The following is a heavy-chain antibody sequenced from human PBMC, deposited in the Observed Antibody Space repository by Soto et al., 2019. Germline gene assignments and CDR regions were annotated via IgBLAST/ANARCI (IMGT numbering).Heavy chain of an antibody. CDR3: AKDVRGGVLSIGFDD. J-gene: IGHJ4*02. V-gene: IGHV3-30*18. CDR1: GFPFISYG. D-gene: IGHD3-10*02. CDR2: ISYDGSNK. Sequence: GVSLRLSCAASGFPFISYGMHWVRQAPGKGLEWVAVISYDGSNKYYADSVKGRFTISRDNSKNTLYLQMNSLRAEDTAVYYCAKDVRGGVLSIGFDDWCQGNLVTVFS.